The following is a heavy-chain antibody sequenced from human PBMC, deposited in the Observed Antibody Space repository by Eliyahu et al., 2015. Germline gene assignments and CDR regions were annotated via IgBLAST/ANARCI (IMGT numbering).Heavy chain of an antibody. V-gene: IGHV1-2*02. J-gene: IGHJ4*02. Sequence: QVQFVQSGAEVKKPGASVNISCRASGYTVSRYYLHWVRQAPGQGLEWMGWINPNTRNTNSPQRFQGRITMTRDASSATFYMELKNLRSDDTAVYFCVRDKGFHSGYEFDFWGQGTLVTVSS. CDR2: INPNTRNT. CDR1: GYTVSRYY. CDR3: VRDKGFHSGYEFDF. D-gene: IGHD5-12*01.